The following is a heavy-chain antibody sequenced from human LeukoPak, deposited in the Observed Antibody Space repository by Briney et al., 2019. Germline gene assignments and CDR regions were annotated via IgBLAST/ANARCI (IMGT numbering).Heavy chain of an antibody. CDR1: GFNFGSYS. V-gene: IGHV3-23*01. J-gene: IGHJ4*02. CDR2: MSADSATT. D-gene: IGHD3-10*01. Sequence: AGGSLRLSCAASGFNFGSYSMTWDRQAPGKGLEWVSVMSADSATTFYADSVKGRFTISRDNAKSTVFLQMSSLRAEDTALYYCARKSASGNYPLDYWGQGTLVTVSS. CDR3: ARKSASGNYPLDY.